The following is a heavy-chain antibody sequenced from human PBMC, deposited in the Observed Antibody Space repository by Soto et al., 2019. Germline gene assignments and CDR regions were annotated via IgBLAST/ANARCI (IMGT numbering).Heavy chain of an antibody. CDR2: ISGSGGST. CDR3: AKALKIFGVVTAMDV. V-gene: IGHV3-23*01. D-gene: IGHD3-3*01. CDR1: GFTFSSYA. J-gene: IGHJ6*02. Sequence: GGSLRLSCAASGFTFSSYAMSWVRQAPGKGLEWVSAISGSGGSTYYADSVKGRLTISRDNSKNTLYLQMNSLRAEDTAVYYCAKALKIFGVVTAMDVWGQGTTVTVSS.